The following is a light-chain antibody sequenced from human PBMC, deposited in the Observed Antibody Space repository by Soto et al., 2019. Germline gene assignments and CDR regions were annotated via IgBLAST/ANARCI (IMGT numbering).Light chain of an antibody. CDR3: QQYSNYEWT. J-gene: IGKJ1*01. V-gene: IGKV1-5*03. CDR2: KAS. CDR1: QSINVW. Sequence: DIQMTQSPSTLSASVGDRVTITCRASQSINVWLAWYQQKPGKAPSLLIYKASSLERGVPSRFSGSGSGTEFTLTITSLQPYDFATYYCQQYSNYEWTFGQGTKVEIK.